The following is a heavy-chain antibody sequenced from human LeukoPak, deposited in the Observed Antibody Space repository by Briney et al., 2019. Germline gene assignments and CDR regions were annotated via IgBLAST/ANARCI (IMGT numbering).Heavy chain of an antibody. D-gene: IGHD6-13*01. CDR1: GFTFSSYA. V-gene: IGHV3-23*01. CDR3: AKGRGIAAAGSIPRLFDY. CDR2: ISGSGGST. Sequence: GGSLRLSCAASGFTFSSYAMSWVRQAPGKGLEWVSAISGSGGSTYYADSVKGRFTISRDNSKNTLYLQMNSLRAEDTAVYYCAKGRGIAAAGSIPRLFDYWGQGTLVTVSS. J-gene: IGHJ4*02.